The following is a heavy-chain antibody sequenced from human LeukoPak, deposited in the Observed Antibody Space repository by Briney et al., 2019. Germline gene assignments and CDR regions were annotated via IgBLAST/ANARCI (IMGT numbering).Heavy chain of an antibody. CDR2: IRYDGSNK. J-gene: IGHJ4*02. Sequence: GGSLRLSCAASGFTFSSYGMHWVRQAPGKRLEWVAFIRYDGSNKYYADSVKGRFTISRDNSKNTLYLQMNSLRAEDTAVYYCAKDLGYSSSYNITLLDYWGQGTLVTVSS. V-gene: IGHV3-30*02. CDR3: AKDLGYSSSYNITLLDY. D-gene: IGHD6-6*01. CDR1: GFTFSSYG.